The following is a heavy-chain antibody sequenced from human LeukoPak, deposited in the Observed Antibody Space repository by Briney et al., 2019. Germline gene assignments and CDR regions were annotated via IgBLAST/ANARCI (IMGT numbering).Heavy chain of an antibody. Sequence: GGSLRLSCAASGFTFNAYGTHWVRQAPGKGLEWVAVISYDGSNQYYADSVKGRFTISRDNSKNTLYLQMNSLRAEDTAVYYCASGRAEFGELPFDYWGQGTLVTVSS. D-gene: IGHD3-10*01. CDR3: ASGRAEFGELPFDY. CDR2: ISYDGSNQ. J-gene: IGHJ4*02. CDR1: GFTFNAYG. V-gene: IGHV3-30*03.